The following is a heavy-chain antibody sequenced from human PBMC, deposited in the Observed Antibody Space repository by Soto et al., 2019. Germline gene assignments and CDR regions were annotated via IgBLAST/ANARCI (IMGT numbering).Heavy chain of an antibody. CDR2: INTDGSST. CDR1: GFTFSSYW. J-gene: IGHJ4*02. CDR3: TRGLENSSCFDS. Sequence: EVQLVESGGGLVQPGGSLRLSCAASGFTFSSYWMHWVRQAPGKGLEWVSRINTDGSSTDYADSVKGRFTISRDNAKNTLYVQMTSLRAEDTAVYYCTRGLENSSCFDSWGQGILVTVSS. V-gene: IGHV3-74*02. D-gene: IGHD2-2*01.